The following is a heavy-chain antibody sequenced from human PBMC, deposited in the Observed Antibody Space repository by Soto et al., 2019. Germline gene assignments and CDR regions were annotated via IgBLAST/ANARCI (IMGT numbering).Heavy chain of an antibody. CDR3: AKDGTSIAPQHYYYMDV. CDR2: VSYDGSNK. D-gene: IGHD6-6*01. Sequence: GVSLRLSCAASGFTFSSYGMHWVRQAPGKGLECVAIVSYDGSNKYYADSVKGRFTISRDNSKNTLYLQMNSLRAEDTAVYYCAKDGTSIAPQHYYYMDVWGKGTTVTVSS. J-gene: IGHJ6*03. CDR1: GFTFSSYG. V-gene: IGHV3-30*18.